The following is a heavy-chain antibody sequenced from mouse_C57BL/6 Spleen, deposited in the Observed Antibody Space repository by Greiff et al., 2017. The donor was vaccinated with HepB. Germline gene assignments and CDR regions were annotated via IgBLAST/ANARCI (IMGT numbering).Heavy chain of an antibody. J-gene: IGHJ4*01. D-gene: IGHD2-1*01. CDR3: TRDRMVRYAMDY. Sequence: EVKLMESGEGLVKPGGSLKLSCAASGFTFSSYAMSWVRQTPEKRLEWVAYISSGGDYIYYADTVKGRFTISRDNARNTLYLQMSSLKSEDTAMYYCTRDRMVRYAMDYWGQGTSVTVSS. CDR2: ISSGGDYI. V-gene: IGHV5-9-1*02. CDR1: GFTFSSYA.